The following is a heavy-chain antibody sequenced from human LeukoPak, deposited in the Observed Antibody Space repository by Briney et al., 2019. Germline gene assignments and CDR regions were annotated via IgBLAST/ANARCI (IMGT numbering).Heavy chain of an antibody. CDR2: SYHTGNT. CDR3: ARMRSYWYFDL. V-gene: IGHV4-39*01. J-gene: IGHJ2*01. CDR1: GDSISSSSYF. Sequence: SETLSLTCSVSGDSISSSSYFWGWIRQSPGQGLEWIGTSYHTGNTYYNPSLKSRVTISLDTSSNQFSLRLISVIAADTAVYYCARMRSYWYFDLWGRGTLVAVSS.